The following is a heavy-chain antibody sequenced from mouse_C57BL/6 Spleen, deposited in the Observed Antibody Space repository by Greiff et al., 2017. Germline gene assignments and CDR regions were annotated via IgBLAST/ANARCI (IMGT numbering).Heavy chain of an antibody. V-gene: IGHV1-74*01. CDR1: GYTFTSYW. J-gene: IGHJ4*01. D-gene: IGHD1-1*01. CDR3: AIDDYYGSDAMDY. Sequence: QVQLQQPGAELVKPGASVKVSCKASGYTFTSYWMHWVKQRPGQGLEWFGRIHPSDSDTNYNQKFKGKATLTVDKSSSTAYMQLSSLTSEDSAVYYCAIDDYYGSDAMDYWGQGTSVTVSS. CDR2: IHPSDSDT.